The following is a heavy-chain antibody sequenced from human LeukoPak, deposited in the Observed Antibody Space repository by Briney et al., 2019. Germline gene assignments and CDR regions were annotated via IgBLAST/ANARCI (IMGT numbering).Heavy chain of an antibody. CDR3: ASAAGAFDM. V-gene: IGHV3-33*01. Sequence: GRSLRLSCAASGFAFSTYGMHWIRQAPGKGLEWVAVIWSDGSHKYYADSLKGRSTISRDNSKNMVYLQMNSLRVEDTAVYYCASAAGAFDMWGQGTLVTVSS. J-gene: IGHJ3*02. CDR2: IWSDGSHK. D-gene: IGHD6-13*01. CDR1: GFAFSTYG.